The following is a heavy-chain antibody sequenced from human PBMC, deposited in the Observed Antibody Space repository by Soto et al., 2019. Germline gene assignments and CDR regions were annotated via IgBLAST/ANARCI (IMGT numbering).Heavy chain of an antibody. D-gene: IGHD3-3*01. CDR3: ARAHYDFWRGGDQYYFYGMDV. CDR1: GFALSGYG. CDR2: ISNDGTTE. V-gene: IGHV3-30*03. J-gene: IGHJ6*02. Sequence: PGGSLRLSCAASGFALSGYGMHWVRQAPGKGLEWVAAISNDGTTEAYADSVRGRITIARDKSENKLYLQMNSLRPGDTAVYYCARAHYDFWRGGDQYYFYGMDVWGQGTTVTVSS.